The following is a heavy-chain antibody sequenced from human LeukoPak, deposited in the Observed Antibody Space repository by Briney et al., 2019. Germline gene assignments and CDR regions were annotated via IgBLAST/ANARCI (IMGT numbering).Heavy chain of an antibody. D-gene: IGHD5-18*01. CDR2: INWNGGTT. J-gene: IGHJ4*02. CDR3: ARDPGYSYGYFDY. Sequence: GGSLRLSCAASGFTFDDYGMSWVRQAPGKGLEWVSGINWNGGTTGYADSVKGRFTISRDNAKNTLYLQMNSLRAENTAVYYCARDPGYSYGYFDYWGQGTLVTVSS. CDR1: GFTFDDYG. V-gene: IGHV3-20*04.